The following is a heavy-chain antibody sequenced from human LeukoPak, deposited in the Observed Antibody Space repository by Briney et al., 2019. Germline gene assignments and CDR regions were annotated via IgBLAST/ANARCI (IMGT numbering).Heavy chain of an antibody. CDR3: ATDPYYYGSGSYYNKSGWFDP. D-gene: IGHD3-10*01. Sequence: ASVKVSCKVSGYTLTELSMHWVRQAPGKRLEWMGGFDPEGGETIYAQKFQGRVTMTEDTSTNTAYMELSSLRSEDTAVYYCATDPYYYGSGSYYNKSGWFDPWGQGTLVTVSS. CDR2: FDPEGGET. V-gene: IGHV1-24*01. J-gene: IGHJ5*02. CDR1: GYTLTELS.